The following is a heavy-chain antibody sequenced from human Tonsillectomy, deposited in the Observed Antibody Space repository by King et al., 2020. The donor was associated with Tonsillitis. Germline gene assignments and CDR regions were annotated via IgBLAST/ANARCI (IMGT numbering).Heavy chain of an antibody. CDR3: ASMGVAWLGEPEVAY. D-gene: IGHD3-10*01. J-gene: IGHJ4*02. CDR2: IYPGDSNT. V-gene: IGHV5-51*03. CDR1: GYSFTNYW. Sequence: VQLVESGAEVKKPGESLKISCKGSGYSFTNYWIGWVRQLPGKGLEWMGIIYPGDSNTRYSPPFQGQVTISADTSISTAYLQWSSLKASDTAMYYCASMGVAWLGEPEVAYWGQGTLITVSS.